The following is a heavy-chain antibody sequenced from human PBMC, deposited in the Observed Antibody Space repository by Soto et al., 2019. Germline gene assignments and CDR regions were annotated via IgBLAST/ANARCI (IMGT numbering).Heavy chain of an antibody. J-gene: IGHJ4*02. V-gene: IGHV3-23*01. CDR3: AKGRGGSGSRPPRVDF. Sequence: EVQLLESGGGLVQPGGSLRLSCAASGFTFNNYAMTWVRQAPGKGLEWVSAISGGGDTTSYADSVKGRFTVSRDGSKNTLYLQMSSLRAEDTALYYCAKGRGGSGSRPPRVDFWGQGTLVTVSS. CDR1: GFTFNNYA. CDR2: ISGGGDTT. D-gene: IGHD3-10*01.